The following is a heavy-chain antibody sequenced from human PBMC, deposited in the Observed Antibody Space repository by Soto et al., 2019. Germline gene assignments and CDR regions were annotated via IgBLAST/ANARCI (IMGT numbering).Heavy chain of an antibody. CDR2: ISYDGTNK. V-gene: IGHV3-30*18. CDR1: GFTFSTYC. CDR3: AKDLQSYGDYDYYCYGMDV. Sequence: QVQLVESGGGEVQPGRSLTISCVASGFTFSTYCMHWVRQTPGKGLEWVAVISYDGTNKFYSDSVKGRFTISRDNFKNTLTLQMNSLRADDTAVYSCAKDLQSYGDYDYYCYGMDVWGLGTRVTVSS. D-gene: IGHD4-17*01. J-gene: IGHJ6*02.